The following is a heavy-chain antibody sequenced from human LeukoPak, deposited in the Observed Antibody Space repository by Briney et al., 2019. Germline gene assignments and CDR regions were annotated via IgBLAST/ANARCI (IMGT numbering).Heavy chain of an antibody. Sequence: PGGSLRLSCAASGFTFSSYAMHWVRQAPGKGLEWVSAISGSGGSAYYADSVKGRFTISRDNSKNTLYLQMNSLRAEDTAVYYCAKDRPAVMVPTPQVVIDAFDIWGQGTMVTVSS. V-gene: IGHV3-23*01. CDR2: ISGSGGSA. CDR3: AKDRPAVMVPTPQVVIDAFDI. D-gene: IGHD5-18*01. CDR1: GFTFSSYA. J-gene: IGHJ3*02.